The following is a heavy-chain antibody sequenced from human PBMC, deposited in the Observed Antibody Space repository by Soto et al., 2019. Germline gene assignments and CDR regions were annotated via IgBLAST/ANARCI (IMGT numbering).Heavy chain of an antibody. CDR3: ARERVVPAAGSPGLLV. D-gene: IGHD2-2*01. V-gene: IGHV3-30-3*01. J-gene: IGHJ4*01. Sequence: GGSLRLSCAASGFTFSRYAMHWVRQAPGKGLEWVAVISYDGTNKYYADSVKGRFTISRDNPKNTLYLQMNSLRAEDTAMYYCARERVVPAAGSPGLLVWGHGTLVTVSS. CDR1: GFTFSRYA. CDR2: ISYDGTNK.